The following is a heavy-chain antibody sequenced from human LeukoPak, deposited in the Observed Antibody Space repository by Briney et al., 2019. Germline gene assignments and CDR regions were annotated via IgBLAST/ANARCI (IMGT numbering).Heavy chain of an antibody. J-gene: IGHJ4*02. CDR3: AKGRAAVADTDDDY. D-gene: IGHD6-19*01. V-gene: IGHV3-23*01. CDR2: ISGGTGST. CDR1: GFTFSTYA. Sequence: GGSLRLSCATSGFTFSTYAMSWVRQAPGKGLEWVLAISGGTGSTYYADSVKGRFTISRDNSKNTLYLQMNTLRAEDTAVYYCAKGRAAVADTDDDYWGQGTLVTVSS.